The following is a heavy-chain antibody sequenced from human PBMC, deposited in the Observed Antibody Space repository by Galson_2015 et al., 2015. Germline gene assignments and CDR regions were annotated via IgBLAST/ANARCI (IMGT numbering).Heavy chain of an antibody. CDR2: LYNSGRT. Sequence: ETLSRSCTVSGDSISNFYWRWLRQPPGKGLEWIGYLYNSGRTNYNPSIKRRVTISVDTSKNQFSLKLNSVTAADTAVDYSARNSGSNYYFDHWGQGTLVTVSS. D-gene: IGHD1-26*01. V-gene: IGHV4-59*01. CDR3: ARNSGSNYYFDH. J-gene: IGHJ4*02. CDR1: GDSISNFY.